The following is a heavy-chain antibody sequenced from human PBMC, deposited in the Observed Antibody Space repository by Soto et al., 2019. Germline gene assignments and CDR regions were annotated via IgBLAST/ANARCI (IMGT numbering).Heavy chain of an antibody. J-gene: IGHJ3*02. V-gene: IGHV1-18*01. D-gene: IGHD1-26*01. CDR1: GYTFTRYG. Sequence: QVQLVQSGAEVKKPGASVKVSCKASGYTFTRYGISWVRQAPGQGLEWMGWIRAYTGNTNYEQKNQGRVTRTPDTSTSTAHMELRRLRSDDTAVYYCAREGEGGAFDIWGQGTMLTVSS. CDR2: IRAYTGNT. CDR3: AREGEGGAFDI.